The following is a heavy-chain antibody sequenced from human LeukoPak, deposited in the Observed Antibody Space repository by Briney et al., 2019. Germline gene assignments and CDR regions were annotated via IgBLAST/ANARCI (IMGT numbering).Heavy chain of an antibody. CDR2: IDPSDSYT. CDR1: GYSFTSYW. Sequence: GESLKISCKGSGYSFTSYWISWVRQMPGKGLERMGRIDPSDSYTNYSPSFQGHVTISADKSISTAYLQWSSLKASDTAMYYCARVGIAVAGIDYWGQGTLVTVSS. D-gene: IGHD6-19*01. J-gene: IGHJ4*02. CDR3: ARVGIAVAGIDY. V-gene: IGHV5-10-1*01.